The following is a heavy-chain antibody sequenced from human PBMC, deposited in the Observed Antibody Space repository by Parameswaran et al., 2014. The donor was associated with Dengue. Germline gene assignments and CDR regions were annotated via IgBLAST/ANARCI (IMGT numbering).Heavy chain of an antibody. D-gene: IGHD2-8*02. CDR3: ARYCTGGVCYWEYSDYGMDV. V-gene: IGHV4-39*01. J-gene: IGHJ6*02. Sequence: PGKGLEWIGSIYYSGSTYYNPSLRSRVTISLDTSNNQFSLKLSSVTAADTAVYYCARYCTGGVCYWEYSDYGMDVWGQGTTVTVSS. CDR2: IYYSGST.